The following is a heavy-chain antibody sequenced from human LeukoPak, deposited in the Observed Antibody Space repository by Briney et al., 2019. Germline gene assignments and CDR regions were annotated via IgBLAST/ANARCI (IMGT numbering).Heavy chain of an antibody. V-gene: IGHV4-59*08. Sequence: SETLSLTCTVSGGSISSYYWSWIRQPPGKGLEWIGYIYYSGSTNYNPSLKSRVTISVDTSKNQFSLKLSSVTAADTAVYYCARRMVVAVYNWSDPWGQGTLVTVSS. D-gene: IGHD2-15*01. CDR1: GGSISSYY. CDR2: IYYSGST. CDR3: ARRMVVAVYNWSDP. J-gene: IGHJ5*02.